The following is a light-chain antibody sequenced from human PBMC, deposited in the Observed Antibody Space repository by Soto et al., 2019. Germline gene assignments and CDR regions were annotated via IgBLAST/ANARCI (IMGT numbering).Light chain of an antibody. CDR3: QKYNNWPQK. CDR2: GAS. Sequence: EIVMTQSPVTLSVSPGERATLSCSASQSLSSNLAWYQQKPGQAPRLLIYGASTRATGIPARFSGSGSGTEFTLTISSLQSEDFAVYYCQKYNNWPQKFGQGTKVDIK. J-gene: IGKJ1*01. CDR1: QSLSSN. V-gene: IGKV3-15*01.